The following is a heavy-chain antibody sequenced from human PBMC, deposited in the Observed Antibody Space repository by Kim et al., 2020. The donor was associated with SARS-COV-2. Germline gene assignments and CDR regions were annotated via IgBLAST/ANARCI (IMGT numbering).Heavy chain of an antibody. D-gene: IGHD3-9*01. CDR2: INPNSGGT. CDR3: ARVDDILTGYFPFDY. Sequence: ASVKVSCKASGYTFTGYYMHWVRQAPGQGLEWMGRINPNSGGTNYAQKFQGRVTMTRDTSISRAYMELSRLRSDDTAVYYCARVDDILTGYFPFDYWGQGTLVTVSS. CDR1: GYTFTGYY. V-gene: IGHV1-2*06. J-gene: IGHJ4*02.